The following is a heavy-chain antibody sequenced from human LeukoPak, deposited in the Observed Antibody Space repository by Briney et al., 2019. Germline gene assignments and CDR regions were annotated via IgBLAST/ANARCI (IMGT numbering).Heavy chain of an antibody. CDR2: INPNSGGT. CDR1: GYTFTGYY. D-gene: IGHD6-13*01. J-gene: IGHJ1*01. Sequence: ASVKVSCKASGYTFTGYYMHWVRQAPGQGLEWMGWINPNSGGTNYAQKFQGWVTMTRDTSISTAYMELSSLTSEDTAVYYCARGGGSSWTQRGCFQYWGQGTLVTVSS. CDR3: ARGGGSSWTQRGCFQY. V-gene: IGHV1-2*04.